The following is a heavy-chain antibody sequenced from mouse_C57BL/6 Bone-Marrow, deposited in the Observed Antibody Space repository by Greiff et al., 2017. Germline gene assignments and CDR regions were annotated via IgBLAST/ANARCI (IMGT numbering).Heavy chain of an antibody. V-gene: IGHV1-69*01. CDR3: ARMRYYGSYYFDY. CDR2: IDPSDSYT. D-gene: IGHD1-1*01. CDR1: GYTFTSYW. Sequence: VQLQQSGAELVMPGASVKLSCKASGYTFTSYWMHWVKQRPGQGLEWIGEIDPSDSYTNYNQKFKGKSTLTVDKSSSTAYMQLSSLTSEDSAVYYCARMRYYGSYYFDYWGQGTTLTVSS. J-gene: IGHJ2*01.